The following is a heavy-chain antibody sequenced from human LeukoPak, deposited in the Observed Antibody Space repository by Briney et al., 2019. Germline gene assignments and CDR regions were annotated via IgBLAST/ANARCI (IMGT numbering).Heavy chain of an antibody. J-gene: IGHJ4*02. CDR2: IYYSGST. Sequence: PSETLSLTCAVYGGSFSGYYWSWIRQPPGKGLEWIGSIYYSGSTYYNPSLKSRVTISVDTSKNQFSLKLSSVTAADTAVYYCARSDTIFGVVSHFDYWGQGTLVTVSS. V-gene: IGHV4-34*01. CDR3: ARSDTIFGVVSHFDY. CDR1: GGSFSGYY. D-gene: IGHD3-3*01.